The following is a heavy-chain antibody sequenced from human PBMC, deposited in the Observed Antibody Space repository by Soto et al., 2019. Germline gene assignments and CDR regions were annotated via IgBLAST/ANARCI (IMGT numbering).Heavy chain of an antibody. CDR3: ARVGGAPLGAFDI. CDR1: GASISSYY. J-gene: IGHJ3*02. D-gene: IGHD1-26*01. CDR2: MFYSGST. V-gene: IGHV4-59*01. Sequence: QVQLQESGPGLVKASETLSLTCTVSGASISSYYWSWIRQPPGKGLEWIRYMFYSGSTKYNPSLTSRVTVSIDTSKNQFSLNLRSVTGADTGVYYCARVGGAPLGAFDIWGQGTMVTVSS.